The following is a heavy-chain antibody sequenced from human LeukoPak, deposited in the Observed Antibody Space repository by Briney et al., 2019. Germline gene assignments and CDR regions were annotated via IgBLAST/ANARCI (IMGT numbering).Heavy chain of an antibody. CDR1: GFTFSSYA. J-gene: IGHJ4*02. D-gene: IGHD6-13*01. CDR3: AKHSSSSSWYRNDY. Sequence: GSLRLSCAASGFTFSSYAMSWVRQAPGKGLEWVSAISGSGGSTYYADSVKGRFTISRDNSKNTLYLQMNSLRAEDTAVHYCAKHSSSSSWYRNDYWGQGTLVTVSS. V-gene: IGHV3-23*01. CDR2: ISGSGGST.